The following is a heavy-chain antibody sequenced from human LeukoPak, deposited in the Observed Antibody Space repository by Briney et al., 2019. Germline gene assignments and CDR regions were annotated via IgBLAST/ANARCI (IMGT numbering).Heavy chain of an antibody. V-gene: IGHV4-59*08. D-gene: IGHD2-2*01. CDR1: GGSISSYY. J-gene: IGHJ4*02. CDR3: ASPDCSSTSCYEGNYFDY. CDR2: IYYSGST. Sequence: PSETLSLTCTVSGGSISSYYWSWIRQPPGKGLEWIGYIYYSGSTNYNPSLKSRVTISVDTSKNQFSLKLSSVTAADTAVYYCASPDCSSTSCYEGNYFDYWGQGTLVTVSS.